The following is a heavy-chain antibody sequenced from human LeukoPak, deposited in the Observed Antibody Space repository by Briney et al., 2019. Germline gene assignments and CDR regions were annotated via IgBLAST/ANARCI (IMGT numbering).Heavy chain of an antibody. D-gene: IGHD2/OR15-2a*01. Sequence: PGGSLRLSCAASGFTFSSYGMHWVRQAPGKGLEWVAVIWYDGSNKYYADSVKGRFTTSRDNSKNTLYLQMNSLRAEDTAVYYCAREGPEVLWASDYYFDYWGQGTLVTVSS. CDR1: GFTFSSYG. CDR2: IWYDGSNK. CDR3: AREGPEVLWASDYYFDY. V-gene: IGHV3-33*01. J-gene: IGHJ4*02.